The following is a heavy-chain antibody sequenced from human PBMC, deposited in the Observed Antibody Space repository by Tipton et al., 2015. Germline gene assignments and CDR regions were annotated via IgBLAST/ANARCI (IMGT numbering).Heavy chain of an antibody. D-gene: IGHD3-10*01. J-gene: IGHJ4*02. Sequence: QLVQSGGGVVQPGRSLRLSCAVSGFSFRSYGMHWVRQAPGKGLEWVSYISTSSRTIFYADSVKGRFTISRDNAKNSLYLQMNSLSAEDTAVYYCASLIVRGHYYNDYWGQGTLVTVSS. CDR1: GFSFRSYG. V-gene: IGHV3-48*04. CDR2: ISTSSRTI. CDR3: ASLIVRGHYYNDY.